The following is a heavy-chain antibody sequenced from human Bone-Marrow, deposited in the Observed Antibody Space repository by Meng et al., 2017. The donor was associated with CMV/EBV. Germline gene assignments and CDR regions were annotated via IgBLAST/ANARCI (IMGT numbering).Heavy chain of an antibody. CDR3: ARDTGYSSGWYGSNWFDP. CDR2: ISAYNGNT. Sequence: ASVKVSCKASGYTFTSYGISWVRQAPGQGLEWMGWISAYNGNTNYAQKLQGRVTMTTDTSTSTAYMELRSLRSDDTAVYYCARDTGYSSGWYGSNWFDPWGQGTLVTVS. V-gene: IGHV1-18*01. D-gene: IGHD6-19*01. J-gene: IGHJ5*02. CDR1: GYTFTSYG.